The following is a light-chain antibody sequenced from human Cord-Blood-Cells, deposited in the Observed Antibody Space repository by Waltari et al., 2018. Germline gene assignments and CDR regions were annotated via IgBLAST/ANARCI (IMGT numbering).Light chain of an antibody. J-gene: IGLJ2*01. CDR2: EDN. CDR3: QSYDSSNQV. Sequence: NFMLTQPHSVSESPGKTVTISCTRSSGSIASHYVQWYQQRPGSSPTTVLYEDNQRPPGVPDRFSGSIDSSSNSASLTISGLKTEDEADYYCQSYDSSNQVFGGGTKLTVL. CDR1: SGSIASHY. V-gene: IGLV6-57*01.